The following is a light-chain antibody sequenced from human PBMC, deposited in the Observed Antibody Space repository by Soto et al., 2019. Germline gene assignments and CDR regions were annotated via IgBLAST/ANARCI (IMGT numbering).Light chain of an antibody. CDR1: SSDVGDYNY. CDR2: DVS. J-gene: IGLJ2*01. CDR3: SSYRSSSTPVV. V-gene: IGLV2-14*03. Sequence: QSALTQPASVSGSPGQSITISCTGTSSDVGDYNYVSWYQQHPGKAPKLMIYDVSDRPSGVSNRFSGSKSGNTASLTISGLQAEDEADYYCSSYRSSSTPVVFGGGTNLT.